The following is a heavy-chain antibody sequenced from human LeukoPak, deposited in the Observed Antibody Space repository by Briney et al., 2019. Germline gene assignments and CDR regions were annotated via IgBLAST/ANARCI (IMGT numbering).Heavy chain of an antibody. CDR3: AAQWLVRPAFDI. CDR1: GGSLSGRY. D-gene: IGHD6-19*01. J-gene: IGHJ3*02. V-gene: IGHV4-34*01. CDR2: INHSGST. Sequence: SSQTLSLTCAVFGGSLSGRYGSWIRQPPGKGLEWIGEINHSGSTNYNPSLKSRVTISLDTSKNQFSLEMSSATAADTAIYYCAAQWLVRPAFDIWGQGTMVTVSS.